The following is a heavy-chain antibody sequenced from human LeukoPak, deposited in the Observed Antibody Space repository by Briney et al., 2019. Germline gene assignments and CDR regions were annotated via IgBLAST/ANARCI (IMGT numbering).Heavy chain of an antibody. D-gene: IGHD3-3*01. V-gene: IGHV3-21*01. CDR2: ISSSSSYI. CDR3: ARDGKDYDFWSGYPLDY. Sequence: GGSLRLSCAASGFTFSSYSMNWVRQAPGKGLEWVSSISSSSSYIYYADSVKGRFTISRDNAKNSLYLQMNSLRAEDTAVYYCARDGKDYDFWSGYPLDYWGQGTLVTVSS. CDR1: GFTFSSYS. J-gene: IGHJ4*02.